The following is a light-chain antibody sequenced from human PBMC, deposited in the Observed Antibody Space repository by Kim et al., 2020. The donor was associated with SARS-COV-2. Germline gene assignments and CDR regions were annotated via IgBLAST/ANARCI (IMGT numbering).Light chain of an antibody. CDR1: SGHSSYA. Sequence: ASVKLTCPLSSGHSSYAIAWHQQQPEKGPRFLMKLASDSSHSKGDGIPDRFSGSSSGAERYLTISSLQSEDEADYYCQTWGIGLRVFGGGTKLTVL. J-gene: IGLJ3*02. CDR2: LASDSSH. V-gene: IGLV4-69*01. CDR3: QTWGIGLRV.